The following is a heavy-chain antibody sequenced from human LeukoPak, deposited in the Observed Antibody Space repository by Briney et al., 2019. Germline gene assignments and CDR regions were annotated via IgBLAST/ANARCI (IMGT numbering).Heavy chain of an antibody. D-gene: IGHD3-22*01. Sequence: TSETLSLTCTLSGGSISSSSYYWGWIRQPPGKGLEWIGSIYYSWSTYYNPSLKSRVTISVDTSKNQFSLKLSSVTAADTAVYYCARHLEVVVITLWSPYYFDYWGQGTLVTVSS. V-gene: IGHV4-39*01. CDR1: GGSISSSSYY. CDR3: ARHLEVVVITLWSPYYFDY. CDR2: IYYSWST. J-gene: IGHJ4*02.